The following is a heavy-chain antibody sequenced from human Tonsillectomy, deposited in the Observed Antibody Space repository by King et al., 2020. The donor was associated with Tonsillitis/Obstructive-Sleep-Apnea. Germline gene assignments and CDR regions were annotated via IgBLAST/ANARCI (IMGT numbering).Heavy chain of an antibody. V-gene: IGHV5-10-1*03. CDR3: ARLNGPYDSSGYYYF. J-gene: IGHJ4*02. Sequence: QLVQSGAEVKKPGESLRISCKGSRYIFTNYWISWVRQMPGKGLEWMGRIDPGDSYTNYSPSFQGHVTISADKSISTAYLQWSSLKASDTAMYYCARLNGPYDSSGYYYFWGQGTLAT. D-gene: IGHD3-22*01. CDR1: RYIFTNYW. CDR2: IDPGDSYT.